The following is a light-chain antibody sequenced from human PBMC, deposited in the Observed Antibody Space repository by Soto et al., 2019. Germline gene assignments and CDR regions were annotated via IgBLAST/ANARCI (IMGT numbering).Light chain of an antibody. Sequence: QSVLPQPPSVSGAPGQRATISCTGSTSNIGAGYDVHWYQQLPGTAPKLLIAAFTSRPSGVPDRFSGSKSGTSAYLAITGLQADDEADYYCQSFDSRLSGWVFGGGTKLTVL. CDR3: QSFDSRLSGWV. CDR2: AFT. J-gene: IGLJ3*02. CDR1: TSNIGAGYD. V-gene: IGLV1-40*01.